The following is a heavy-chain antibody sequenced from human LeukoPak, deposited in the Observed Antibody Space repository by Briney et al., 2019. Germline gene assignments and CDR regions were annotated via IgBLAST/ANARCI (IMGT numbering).Heavy chain of an antibody. D-gene: IGHD6-13*01. CDR1: GFTFSVYG. J-gene: IGHJ5*02. Sequence: GGTLRLSCAVSGFTFSVYGMSWVRQAPGRGLEWVSAITGSGGRTYYADSEKGRFTISRDNSKNTLYLQINSLRAEDTAVYYCAKDRRITAVGPRRTINKWFDPWGQGTLVTVSS. CDR3: AKDRRITAVGPRRTINKWFDP. V-gene: IGHV3-23*01. CDR2: ITGSGGRT.